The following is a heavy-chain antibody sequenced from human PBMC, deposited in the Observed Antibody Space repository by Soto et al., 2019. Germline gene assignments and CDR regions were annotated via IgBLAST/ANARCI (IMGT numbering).Heavy chain of an antibody. CDR2: IYYSGST. D-gene: IGHD3-10*01. J-gene: IGHJ6*02. CDR3: ARHKTTMVRGADTYYYYCGMDV. V-gene: IGHV4-39*01. Sequence: TLSLTCTVSGGSISSSSYYWGWIRQPPGKGLEWIGSIYYSGSTYYNPSLKSRVTISVDTSKNQFSLKLSSVTAADTAVYYCARHKTTMVRGADTYYYYCGMDVWGQGTTVTVSS. CDR1: GGSISSSSYY.